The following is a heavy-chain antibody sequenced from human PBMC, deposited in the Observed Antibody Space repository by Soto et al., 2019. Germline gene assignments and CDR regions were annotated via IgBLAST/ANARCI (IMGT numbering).Heavy chain of an antibody. Sequence: QVQLVESGGGVVQPGRSLRLSCAASGFTFSNYDMHWVRQAPGKGLEWVAFILYDGSDKYFADSVKGRFTISRDNSKNMLDLQMNSLRAEDTAVYYCAKDRIVMIRGVMNYYGMDVWAQGTTVTVSS. CDR2: ILYDGSDK. J-gene: IGHJ6*02. D-gene: IGHD3-10*01. CDR3: AKDRIVMIRGVMNYYGMDV. V-gene: IGHV3-30*18. CDR1: GFTFSNYD.